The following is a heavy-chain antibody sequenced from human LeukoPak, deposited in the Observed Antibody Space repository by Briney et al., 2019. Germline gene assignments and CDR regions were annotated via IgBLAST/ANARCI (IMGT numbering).Heavy chain of an antibody. CDR2: IYYSGST. CDR1: GGSISSYY. V-gene: IGHV4-59*01. D-gene: IGHD3-10*01. Sequence: PSETLSLTCAVSGGSISSYYWSWIRQPPGKGLEWIGYIYYSGSTNYNTSLKSRVTISVDTSKNQFSLKLSSVTAADTAVYYCARAYYGSGSYGLRMDVWGKGTTVTISS. J-gene: IGHJ6*04. CDR3: ARAYYGSGSYGLRMDV.